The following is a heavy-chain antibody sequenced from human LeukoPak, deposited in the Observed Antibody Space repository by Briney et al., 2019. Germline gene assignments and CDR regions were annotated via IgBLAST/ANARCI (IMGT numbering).Heavy chain of an antibody. V-gene: IGHV1-46*01. CDR1: GYTFTSYY. Sequence: ASVKVSCKASGYTFTSYYMHWVRQAPGQGLEWMGIINPSGGSTSYAQKFQGRVTMTRDTSTSTVHMELSSLRSEDTAVYYCAREIKPSGYVYRDAFDIWGQGTMVTVSS. CDR2: INPSGGST. CDR3: AREIKPSGYVYRDAFDI. D-gene: IGHD5-12*01. J-gene: IGHJ3*02.